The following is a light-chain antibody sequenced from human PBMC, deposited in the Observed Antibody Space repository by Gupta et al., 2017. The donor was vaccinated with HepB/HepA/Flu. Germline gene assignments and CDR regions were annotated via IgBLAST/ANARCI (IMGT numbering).Light chain of an antibody. CDR2: AAY. Sequence: EMVLTHSPGTLSLSPGERATLSCRVGQSVNSRDLAWYQQRRGQAPRVLIYAAYSRATGIPDRFSGSGSGTDFTLTISTLEPEDFAVYYCQLYSSSPPRYTFGQGTNLEI. J-gene: IGKJ2*01. CDR3: QLYSSSPPRYT. V-gene: IGKV3-20*01. CDR1: QSVNSRD.